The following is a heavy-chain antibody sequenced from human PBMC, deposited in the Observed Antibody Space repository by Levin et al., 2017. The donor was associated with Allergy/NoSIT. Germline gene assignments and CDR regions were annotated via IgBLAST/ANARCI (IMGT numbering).Heavy chain of an antibody. J-gene: IGHJ3*02. CDR1: GFTFSGYT. V-gene: IGHV3-21*01. CDR3: ASDGSYDTLDI. CDR2: ISSSSTYI. Sequence: GESLKISCAASGFTFSGYTLNWVRQAPGKGLEWVSSISSSSTYIYYADSLKGRFTISRDDAKNSLSLQMNSLRVEDPAVYYCASDGSYDTLDIWGQGTMVTVSS. D-gene: IGHD6-6*01.